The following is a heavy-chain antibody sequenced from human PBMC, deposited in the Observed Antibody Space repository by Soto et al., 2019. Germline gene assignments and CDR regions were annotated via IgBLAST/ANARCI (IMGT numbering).Heavy chain of an antibody. Sequence: PEALSLTCAVYGGSLSRYYWSWIRQPPGKGLEWIGEINHSGSTNYNPSLKSRVTISVDTSKNQFSLKLSSVTAADTAVYYCARDPLTWGQGTLVTGSS. CDR3: ARDPLT. CDR2: INHSGST. V-gene: IGHV4-34*01. CDR1: GGSLSRYY. J-gene: IGHJ4*02.